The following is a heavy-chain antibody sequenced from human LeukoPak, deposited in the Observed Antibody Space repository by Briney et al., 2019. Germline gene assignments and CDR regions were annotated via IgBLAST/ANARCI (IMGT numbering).Heavy chain of an antibody. CDR3: ARDSGYSGYDYGFDY. Sequence: GGSLRLSCAASGFTFSSYAMSWVRQAPGKGLEWVSAISGSGGSTYYADSVKSRFTISRDNSKNTLYLQMNSLRAEDTAVYYCARDSGYSGYDYGFDYWGQGTLVTVSS. D-gene: IGHD5-12*01. V-gene: IGHV3-23*01. CDR2: ISGSGGST. J-gene: IGHJ4*02. CDR1: GFTFSSYA.